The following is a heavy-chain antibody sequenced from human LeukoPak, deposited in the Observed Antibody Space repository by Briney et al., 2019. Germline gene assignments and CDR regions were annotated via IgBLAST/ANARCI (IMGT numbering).Heavy chain of an antibody. J-gene: IGHJ5*02. D-gene: IGHD3-10*01. CDR3: ARDRRVSGFDP. Sequence: PGGSLRLSCAASGFTFSSYAMHWVRQAPGKWLEWVAVISYDGSNKYYADSVKGRFTVSRDNSKNTLYLQMNSLRAEDTAVYYCARDRRVSGFDPWGQGTLVTVSS. CDR1: GFTFSSYA. V-gene: IGHV3-30*01. CDR2: ISYDGSNK.